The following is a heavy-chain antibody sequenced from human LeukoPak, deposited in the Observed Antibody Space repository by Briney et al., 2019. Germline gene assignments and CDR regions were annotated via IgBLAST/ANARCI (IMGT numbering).Heavy chain of an antibody. CDR2: INPNNGGT. J-gene: IGHJ4*02. Sequence: ASVKVSCKASGYTFTGYYMHWVRQAPGQGLEWMGWINPNNGGTNYAQKFQGRVTMTRDTSISTAYMELSRLRSDDTAVYYCAREGSPYCSSTSCYTPYFDYWGQGTLVTVSS. V-gene: IGHV1-2*02. CDR1: GYTFTGYY. CDR3: AREGSPYCSSTSCYTPYFDY. D-gene: IGHD2-2*02.